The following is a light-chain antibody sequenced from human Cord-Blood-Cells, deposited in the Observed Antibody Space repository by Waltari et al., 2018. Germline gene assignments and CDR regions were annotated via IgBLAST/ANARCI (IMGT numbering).Light chain of an antibody. J-gene: IGLJ2*01. CDR2: EVS. CDR3: SSYAGSNNLV. CDR1: SSDVGGYNY. V-gene: IGLV2-8*01. Sequence: QSALTQPPPASGSPGQSVTIPRTGTSSDVGGYNYLSWYQQHPGKAPKLMIYEVSKRPSGVPDRFSGSKSGNTASLTVSGLQAEDEADYYCSSYAGSNNLVFGGGTKLTVL.